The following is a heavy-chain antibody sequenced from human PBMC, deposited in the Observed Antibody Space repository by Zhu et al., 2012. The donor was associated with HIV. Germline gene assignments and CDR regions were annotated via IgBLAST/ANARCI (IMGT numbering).Heavy chain of an antibody. CDR3: ARKQWELLSAFDI. D-gene: IGHD1-26*01. J-gene: IGHJ3*02. Sequence: QVQLQESGPGLVKPSQTLSLTCTVSGGSISSGDYYWSRVRQSPVRGLEWIGYIYYSGTTYYIPSLKSRVTISVDTSKNQFSLKLTSVTAADPAMYYCARKQWELLSAFDIWGQGTMVTVSS. V-gene: IGHV4-30-4*08. CDR1: GGSISSGDYY. CDR2: IYYSGTT.